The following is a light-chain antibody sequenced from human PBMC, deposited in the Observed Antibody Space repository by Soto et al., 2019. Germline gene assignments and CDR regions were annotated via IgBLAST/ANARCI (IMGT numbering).Light chain of an antibody. CDR2: DDN. Sequence: QSVMTQPPSVSAAPGQKVTISCSGSSSNIGGNSVSWYQQLPGTAPKLLIYDDNKRPSGIPERFSGSTSGKSATLGITGFQTGDEADYYGGSWDSSRSACVFGTGTKLTVL. CDR1: SSNIGGNS. V-gene: IGLV1-51*01. J-gene: IGLJ1*01. CDR3: GSWDSSRSACV.